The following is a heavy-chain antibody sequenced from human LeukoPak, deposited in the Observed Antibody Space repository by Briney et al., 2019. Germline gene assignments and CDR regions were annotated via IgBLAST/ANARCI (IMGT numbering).Heavy chain of an antibody. CDR2: IIPIFGTA. J-gene: IGHJ5*02. D-gene: IGHD2-15*01. CDR1: GGTFSSYA. CDR3: ARDGLLCSGGSCRAPNWFDP. Sequence: SVKVSCKASGGTFSSYAITWVRQAPGQGLEWMGRIIPIFGTANYAQKFQGRVTITTDESTSTAYMELSSLRSEDTAVYYCARDGLLCSGGSCRAPNWFDPWGRGTLVTVSS. V-gene: IGHV1-69*05.